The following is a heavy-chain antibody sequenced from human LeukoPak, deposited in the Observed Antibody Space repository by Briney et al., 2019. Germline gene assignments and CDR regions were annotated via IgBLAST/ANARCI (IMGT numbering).Heavy chain of an antibody. V-gene: IGHV1-2*02. D-gene: IGHD6-13*01. CDR2: INPNSGDT. Sequence: ASVKVSCKASGGTFSSYAISWVRQAPGQGLEWMGWINPNSGDTNFAQKFQGRVTMTRATSISTVYMELTSLRSDDTALYYCMRGGGNSWFDYWGQGTLVSVSS. J-gene: IGHJ4*02. CDR1: GGTFSSYA. CDR3: MRGGGNSWFDY.